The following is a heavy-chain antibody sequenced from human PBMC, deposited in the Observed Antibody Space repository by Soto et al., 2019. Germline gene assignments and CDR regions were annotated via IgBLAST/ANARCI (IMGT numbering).Heavy chain of an antibody. Sequence: SETLSLTCTVTGSSISSYYWSWIGQPPGKGLEWIGYIYYSGSTNYNPSLKSRVTISVDTSKNQFSLKLSSVTAADTAVYYCARGLSFSGYYYYYYGMDVWGQGTTVT. V-gene: IGHV4-59*01. D-gene: IGHD3-22*01. CDR2: IYYSGST. J-gene: IGHJ6*02. CDR1: GSSISSYY. CDR3: ARGLSFSGYYYYYYGMDV.